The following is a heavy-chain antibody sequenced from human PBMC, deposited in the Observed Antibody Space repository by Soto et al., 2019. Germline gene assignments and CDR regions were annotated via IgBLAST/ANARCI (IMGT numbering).Heavy chain of an antibody. D-gene: IGHD2-21*01. CDR2: ISYDGSNK. CDR1: GFTFSIYA. Sequence: QAQLVESAGSVVQPGRSLRLSCAASGFTFSIYAMHWVRQAPGKGLEWVAVISYDGSNKYYADSVKGRFTISRDNSKNTVYLQMNSLRAEDSAVYYCAREYSDGWFDPWGQGTLVTVSS. V-gene: IGHV3-30-3*01. CDR3: AREYSDGWFDP. J-gene: IGHJ5*02.